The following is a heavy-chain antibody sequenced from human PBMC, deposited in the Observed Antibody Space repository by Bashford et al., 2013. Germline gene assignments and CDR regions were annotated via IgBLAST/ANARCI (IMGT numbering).Heavy chain of an antibody. D-gene: IGHD3-3*01. V-gene: IGHV4-34*01. J-gene: IGHJ2*01. CDR2: INHSGST. CDR3: ARNRAGGYYRYFDL. CDR1: GGSFSGYY. Sequence: SSETLSLTCAVYGGSFSGYYWSWIRQPPGKGLEWIGEINHSGSTNYNPSLKSRVTISVDTSKNQFSLKLSSVTAADTAVYYCARNRAGGYYRYFDLWGRGTLVTVSS.